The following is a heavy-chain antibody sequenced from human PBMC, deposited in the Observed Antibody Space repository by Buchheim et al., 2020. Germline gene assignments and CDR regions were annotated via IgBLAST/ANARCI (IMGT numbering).Heavy chain of an antibody. CDR2: IWYVGSNK. CDR1: GFTFSSYG. V-gene: IGHV3-33*01. J-gene: IGHJ4*02. D-gene: IGHD3-22*01. Sequence: QVQLVESGGGVVQPGRSLRLSCAASGFTFSSYGMHWVRQAPGKGLEWVAVIWYVGSNKYYADSVKGRFTISRDNSKNTLYLQMNSLRAEDTAVYYCARGLGYYDSSGYIDYWGQGTL. CDR3: ARGLGYYDSSGYIDY.